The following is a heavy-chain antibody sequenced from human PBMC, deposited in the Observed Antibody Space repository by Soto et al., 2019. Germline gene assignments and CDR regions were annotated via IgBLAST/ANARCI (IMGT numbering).Heavy chain of an antibody. D-gene: IGHD6-19*01. CDR1: GGSISNYY. CDR2: IYYSGST. CDR3: ARCSSGWYALFDY. V-gene: IGHV4-59*01. Sequence: SETLSLTCTVSGGSISNYYWSWIRQPPGKGLEWIGYIYYSGSTNYNPSLKSRVTMSADTSKDQFSLNLSSVTAADTAVYYCARCSSGWYALFDYWGQGTLVTVSS. J-gene: IGHJ4*02.